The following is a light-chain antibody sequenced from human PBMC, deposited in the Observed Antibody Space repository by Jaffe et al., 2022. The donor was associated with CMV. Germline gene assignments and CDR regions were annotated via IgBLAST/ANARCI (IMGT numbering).Light chain of an antibody. V-gene: IGKV1-39*01. CDR3: QQSYSTPYT. CDR2: AAS. Sequence: DIQMTQSPSSLSASVGDRVTITCRASQTISSYLNWYQQKPGQAPKLLIYAASSLQSGVPSRFTGSESGTHFALTISSVQPEDFATYYCQQSYSTPYTFGQGTKVDIK. J-gene: IGKJ2*01. CDR1: QTISSY.